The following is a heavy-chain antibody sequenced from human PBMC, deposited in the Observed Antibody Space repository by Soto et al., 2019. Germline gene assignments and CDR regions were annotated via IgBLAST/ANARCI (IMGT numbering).Heavy chain of an antibody. CDR3: ASHYGSGSYYYYYYYGMDV. V-gene: IGHV4-39*01. Sequence: SETLSLTCTVYGGSISSSSYYWGWIRQPPGKGLEWIGSIYYSGSTYYNPSLKSRVTISVDTSRNQFSLKLSSVTAADTAVYYCASHYGSGSYYYYYYYGMDVWGQGTTVTVSS. CDR1: GGSISSSSYY. J-gene: IGHJ6*02. CDR2: IYYSGST. D-gene: IGHD3-10*01.